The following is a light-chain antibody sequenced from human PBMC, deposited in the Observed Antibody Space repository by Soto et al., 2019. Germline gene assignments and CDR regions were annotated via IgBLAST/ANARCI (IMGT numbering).Light chain of an antibody. V-gene: IGKV1-5*01. J-gene: IGKJ4*01. Sequence: DIQMTQSPSTLSASVGYRVTITCRASQSISSWLAWYQQKPGKAPKLLIYDASSLESGVPSRFSGSGSGTEFTLTISSLQPDDFATYYCQQYRTFGGGTKVDIK. CDR2: DAS. CDR1: QSISSW. CDR3: QQYRT.